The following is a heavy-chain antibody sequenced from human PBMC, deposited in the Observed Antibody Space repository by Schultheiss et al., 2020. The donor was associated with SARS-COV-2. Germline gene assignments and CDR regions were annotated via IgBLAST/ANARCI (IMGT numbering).Heavy chain of an antibody. Sequence: SGPTLLKPTQTLTLTCTFSGFSLSTSGMCVSWIRQPPGKALEWLALIDWDDDKYYSTSLNTRLTISKDTSKNQVVLTMTNMDPVDTATYYCARGYGDYSTDYYYGMDVWGQGTTVTVSS. D-gene: IGHD4-17*01. V-gene: IGHV2-70*01. CDR2: IDWDDDK. J-gene: IGHJ6*02. CDR1: GFSLSTSGMC. CDR3: ARGYGDYSTDYYYGMDV.